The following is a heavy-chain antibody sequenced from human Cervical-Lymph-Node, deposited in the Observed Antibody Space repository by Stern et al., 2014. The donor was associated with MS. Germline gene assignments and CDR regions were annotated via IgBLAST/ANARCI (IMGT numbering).Heavy chain of an antibody. D-gene: IGHD3-3*01. J-gene: IGHJ4*02. CDR3: ARAPSFDIWGGYHDYLDF. Sequence: EVQLVESGGGLVQPGGSLTLSCEASGYTFSSHYMHWVRPAPGKGLVWVARMTPNGSSIAYADFVKGRFTISRDNAKNLLHLQLSSLRAEDTAVYYCARAPSFDIWGGYHDYLDFWGQGTLVTVST. CDR2: MTPNGSSI. V-gene: IGHV3-74*02. CDR1: GYTFSSHY.